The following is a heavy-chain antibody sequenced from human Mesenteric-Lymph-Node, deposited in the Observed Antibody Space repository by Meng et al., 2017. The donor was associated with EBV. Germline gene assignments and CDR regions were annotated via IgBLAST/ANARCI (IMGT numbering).Heavy chain of an antibody. Sequence: VGLMVFGGGLVQPGGSLTPSGAASGFTFSSNAMGCFRQAPGKGLEWISTASSGGVPIYYTDSMRGRFTVSRDSSKSTLYLHMNSLGADDTAVYYCAKEDGYYGYFDYWGQGTLVTVSS. V-gene: IGHV3-23*01. J-gene: IGHJ4*02. CDR1: GFTFSSNA. CDR3: AKEDGYYGYFDY. D-gene: IGHD2-15*01. CDR2: ASSGGVPI.